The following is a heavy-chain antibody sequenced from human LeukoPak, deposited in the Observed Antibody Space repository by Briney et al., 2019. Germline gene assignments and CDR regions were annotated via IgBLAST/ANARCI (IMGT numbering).Heavy chain of an antibody. CDR1: GFTFSSYS. J-gene: IGHJ3*02. D-gene: IGHD3-3*01. CDR2: ISSSSSYI. CDR3: ARGFLSRGAAYYNFWSGYQDAFDI. V-gene: IGHV3-21*01. Sequence: GGSLRLSCAASGFTFSSYSMNWVRQAPGRGLEWVSSISSSSSYIYYADSVKGRFTISRDNAKNSLYLQMNSLRAEDTAVYYCARGFLSRGAAYYNFWSGYQDAFDIWGQGTMVTVSS.